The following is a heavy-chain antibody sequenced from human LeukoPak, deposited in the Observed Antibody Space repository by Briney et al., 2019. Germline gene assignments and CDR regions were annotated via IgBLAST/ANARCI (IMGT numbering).Heavy chain of an antibody. D-gene: IGHD4-17*01. CDR3: ARGRAGALYFDY. V-gene: IGHV4-34*01. J-gene: IGHJ4*02. CDR2: INHSGST. CDR1: GGSFSGYY. Sequence: SETLSLTCAVYGGSFSGYYWSWIRQPPGKGLEWIGVINHSGSTNYNPSLKSRVTISVDTSKNQFSLKLSSVTAADTAVYYCARGRAGALYFDYWGQGTLVTVSS.